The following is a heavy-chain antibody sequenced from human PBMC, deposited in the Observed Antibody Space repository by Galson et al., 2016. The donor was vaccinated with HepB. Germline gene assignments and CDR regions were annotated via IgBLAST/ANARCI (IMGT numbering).Heavy chain of an antibody. CDR3: TRLGMAAPGTDY. J-gene: IGHJ4*02. V-gene: IGHV3-73*01. CDR2: IRTKANNYAT. D-gene: IGHD6-13*01. Sequence: SLRLSCAVSGLTFSGVSMDWVRRASGKGLEWVGRIRTKANNYATVYAASVRGRFTITREDSKNTAYLQMNSVRNEDTAVYYCTRLGMAAPGTDYWGPGALVTVAS. CDR1: GLTFSGVS.